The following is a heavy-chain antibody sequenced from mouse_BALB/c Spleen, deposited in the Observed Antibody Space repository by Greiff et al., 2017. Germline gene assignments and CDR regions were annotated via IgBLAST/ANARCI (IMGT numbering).Heavy chain of an antibody. CDR1: GYTFTEYT. J-gene: IGHJ4*01. V-gene: IGHV1-18*01. CDR2: INPNNGGT. D-gene: IGHD2-14*01. CDR3: ARKNYRYGDAMDY. Sequence: EVKLQESGPELVKPGASVKISCKTSGYTFTEYTMHWVKQSHGKSLEWIGGINPNNGGTSYNQKFKGKATLTVDKSSSTAYMELRSLTSEDSAVYYCARKNYRYGDAMDYWGQGTSVTVSS.